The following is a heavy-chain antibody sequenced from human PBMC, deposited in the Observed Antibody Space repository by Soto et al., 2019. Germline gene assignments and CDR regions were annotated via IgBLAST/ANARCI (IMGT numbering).Heavy chain of an antibody. J-gene: IGHJ4*02. D-gene: IGHD2-15*01. V-gene: IGHV3-23*01. CDR1: GFTFSSYA. CDR3: AKGPIFSIAATYFDY. Sequence: GGSLRLSCAASGFTFSSYAMSWVRQAPGKGLEWVSAISGSGGSTYYADSVKGRFTISRDNSKNTLYLQMNSLRAEDTAVYYCAKGPIFSIAATYFDYWGQGTLVTVSS. CDR2: ISGSGGST.